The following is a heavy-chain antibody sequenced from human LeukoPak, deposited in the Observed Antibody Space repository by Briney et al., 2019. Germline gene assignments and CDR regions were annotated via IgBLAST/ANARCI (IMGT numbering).Heavy chain of an antibody. V-gene: IGHV1-18*01. J-gene: IGHJ4*02. Sequence: ASVKVSCKASGFTLANYGFTWVRQAPGQGLEWMGWISAYNGETNYAQTLQGRVTMTTDTSTSTASLELRGLTSDDTAVYYCTRVAEQHLQYYFDYWGQGTLVTVSS. D-gene: IGHD5-24*01. CDR1: GFTLANYG. CDR3: TRVAEQHLQYYFDY. CDR2: ISAYNGET.